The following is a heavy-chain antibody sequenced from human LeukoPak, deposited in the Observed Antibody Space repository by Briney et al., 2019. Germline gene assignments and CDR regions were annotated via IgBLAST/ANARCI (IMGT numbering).Heavy chain of an antibody. D-gene: IGHD5-18*01. CDR3: ARGDYRGYSYGPLDY. CDR2: ISSSGSTI. V-gene: IGHV3-48*03. CDR1: GFTFSSYE. Sequence: GGSLRLSCAASGFTFSSYEMNWVRQAPGKGLEWVSYISSSGSTIYYADSVKGRFTISRDNAKNSLYLQMNSLSAEDTAVYYCARGDYRGYSYGPLDYWGQGTLVTVSS. J-gene: IGHJ4*02.